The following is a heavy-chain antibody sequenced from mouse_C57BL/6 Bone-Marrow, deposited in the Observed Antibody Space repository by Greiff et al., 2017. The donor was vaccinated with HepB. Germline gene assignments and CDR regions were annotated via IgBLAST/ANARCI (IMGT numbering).Heavy chain of an antibody. V-gene: IGHV1-76*01. J-gene: IGHJ2*01. D-gene: IGHD2-5*01. Sequence: VQLVESGAELVRPGASVKLSCKASGYTFTDYYINWVKQRPGQGLEWIARIYPGSGNTYYNEKFKGKATLTAEKSSSTAYMQLSSLTSEDSAVYFCAREGYYSNLYWGQGTTLTVSS. CDR1: GYTFTDYY. CDR3: AREGYYSNLY. CDR2: IYPGSGNT.